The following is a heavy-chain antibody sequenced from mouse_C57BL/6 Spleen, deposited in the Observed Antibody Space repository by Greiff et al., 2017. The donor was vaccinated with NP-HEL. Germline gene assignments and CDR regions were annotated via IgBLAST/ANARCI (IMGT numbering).Heavy chain of an antibody. D-gene: IGHD2-4*01. CDR1: GYTFTSYW. CDR2: IHPSDRDT. Sequence: QVQLQQPGAELVKPGASVKVSCKASGYTFTSYWLHWVKQRPGQGLEWIGRIHPSDRDTNYNQKFKGKATLTVDKSSSTAYMQLSSLTSEDSAVYYCAIEGYYYDGGYWYFDVWGTGTTVTVSS. CDR3: AIEGYYYDGGYWYFDV. V-gene: IGHV1-74*01. J-gene: IGHJ1*03.